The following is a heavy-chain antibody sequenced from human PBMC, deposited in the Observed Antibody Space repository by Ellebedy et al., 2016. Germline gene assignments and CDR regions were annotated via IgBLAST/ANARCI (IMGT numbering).Heavy chain of an antibody. Sequence: SETLSLXXTVSGGSISSYYWSWIRQPPGKGLEWIGYIYYSGSTNYNPSLKSRVTISVDTSKNQFSLKLSSVTAADTAVYYCARVRAARQVRDYYMDVWGKGTTVTVSS. V-gene: IGHV4-59*12. CDR2: IYYSGST. D-gene: IGHD6-6*01. CDR1: GGSISSYY. CDR3: ARVRAARQVRDYYMDV. J-gene: IGHJ6*03.